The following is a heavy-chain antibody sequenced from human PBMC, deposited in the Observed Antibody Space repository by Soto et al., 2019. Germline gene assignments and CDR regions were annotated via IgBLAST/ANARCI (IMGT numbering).Heavy chain of an antibody. CDR2: INPNSGGT. CDR3: ARYPATAKPEGVDF. D-gene: IGHD1-1*01. CDR1: GYTFSDYD. Sequence: QVQLVQSGAAVRKPGASVKVSCKESGYTFSDYDIHWVRQAPGPGLEWTGWINPNSGGTKDAPKFQGGVTMTRDTYITTAYMELSRLRSGDTAVYYCARYPATAKPEGVDFWGQGTLVTVSS. J-gene: IGHJ4*02. V-gene: IGHV1-2*02.